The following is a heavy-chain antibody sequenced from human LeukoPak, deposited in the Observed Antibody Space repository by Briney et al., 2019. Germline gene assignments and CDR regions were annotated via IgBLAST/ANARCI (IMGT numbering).Heavy chain of an antibody. CDR3: ARDKCSGDYYYLFDY. CDR2: INAGNGDI. Sequence: ASVKVSCKASGYILTSYVMHWVRQAPGQRLEWMGWINAGNGDIKYSQKFQGRVTITRDTSANTAHMELSSLRSEDTAVYYCARDKCSGDYYYLFDYWGQGTLVTVSS. J-gene: IGHJ4*02. V-gene: IGHV1-3*01. D-gene: IGHD3-22*01. CDR1: GYILTSYV.